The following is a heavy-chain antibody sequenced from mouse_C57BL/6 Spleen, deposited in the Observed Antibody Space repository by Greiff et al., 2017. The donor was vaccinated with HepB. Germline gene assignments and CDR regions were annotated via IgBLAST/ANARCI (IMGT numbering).Heavy chain of an antibody. CDR2: ISNGGGST. CDR3: ARGLRSAMDY. Sequence: DVKLQESGGGLVQPGGSLKLSCAASGFTFSDYYMYWVRQTPEKRLEWVAYISNGGGSTYYPDTVKGRFTISRDNAKNTLYLQMSRLKSEDTAMYYGARGLRSAMDYWGQGTSVTVSS. V-gene: IGHV5-12*01. J-gene: IGHJ4*01. D-gene: IGHD2-4*01. CDR1: GFTFSDYY.